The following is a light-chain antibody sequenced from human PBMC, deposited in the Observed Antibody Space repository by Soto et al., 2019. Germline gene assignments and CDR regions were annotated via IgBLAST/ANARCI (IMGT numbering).Light chain of an antibody. V-gene: IGLV2-14*03. J-gene: IGLJ1*01. Sequence: QSVLTQPASVSGSPGQSITISCTGTSSDIGRYNYVSWYQQHPGKAPKLMIYDVSNRPSGVSDRFSGSKSGNTASLTISGLQTEDEADYYCNSYASSSTPYVFGTGTKLTVL. CDR1: SSDIGRYNY. CDR2: DVS. CDR3: NSYASSSTPYV.